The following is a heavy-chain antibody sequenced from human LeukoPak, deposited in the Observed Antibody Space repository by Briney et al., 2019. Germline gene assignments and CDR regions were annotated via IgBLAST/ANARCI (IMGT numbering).Heavy chain of an antibody. V-gene: IGHV3-53*01. J-gene: IGHJ4*02. CDR3: ARDIPRDGYNPDY. CDR2: IYSGGST. D-gene: IGHD5-24*01. Sequence: GGSLRLSCAASGFTVSSNYMSWVRQAPGKGLEWVSVIYSGGSTYYADSVKGRFTISRDNAKNTLYLQMNSLRAEDTAVYYCARDIPRDGYNPDYWGQGTLVTVSS. CDR1: GFTVSSNY.